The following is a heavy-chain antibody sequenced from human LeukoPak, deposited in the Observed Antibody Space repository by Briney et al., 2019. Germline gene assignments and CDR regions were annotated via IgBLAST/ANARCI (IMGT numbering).Heavy chain of an antibody. J-gene: IGHJ4*02. CDR3: AKDSGDYSLDY. Sequence: GGSLRLSCAASGFTFSSYSMNWVRQAPGKGLEWVSSISSSSSYIYYADSVKGRFTISRDNAKNSLYLQMNSLRAEDTALYYCAKDSGDYSLDYWGQGTLVTVSS. D-gene: IGHD2-15*01. CDR1: GFTFSSYS. V-gene: IGHV3-21*04. CDR2: ISSSSSYI.